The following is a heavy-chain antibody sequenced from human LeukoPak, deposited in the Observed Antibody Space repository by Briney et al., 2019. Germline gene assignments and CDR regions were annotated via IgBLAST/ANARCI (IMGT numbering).Heavy chain of an antibody. D-gene: IGHD4-17*01. V-gene: IGHV4-59*01. CDR1: GGSISSYY. CDR2: IYYSGST. J-gene: IGHJ4*02. CDR3: ARATDYGVSDY. Sequence: SETLSLTCTVSGGSISSYYWSWIRQPPGKGLEWIGYIYYSGSTNYNPSLKSRVTISIDTSKNQFSLKLSSVTAADTAVYYCARATDYGVSDYWGQGTLVTVSS.